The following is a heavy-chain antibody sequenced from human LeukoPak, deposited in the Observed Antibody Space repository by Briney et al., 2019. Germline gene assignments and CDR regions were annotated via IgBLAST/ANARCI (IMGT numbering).Heavy chain of an antibody. V-gene: IGHV3-30*14. D-gene: IGHD7-27*01. CDR2: ISYDGSNK. Sequence: GRSLRLSCAASGFTFSSYAMHWVRQAPGKGLEWVAVISYDGSNKYYADSVKGRFTISRDNSKNTLYLQMNSLRAEDTAVYYCARERLGKAFDYWGQGTLVTVSS. CDR3: ARERLGKAFDY. J-gene: IGHJ4*02. CDR1: GFTFSSYA.